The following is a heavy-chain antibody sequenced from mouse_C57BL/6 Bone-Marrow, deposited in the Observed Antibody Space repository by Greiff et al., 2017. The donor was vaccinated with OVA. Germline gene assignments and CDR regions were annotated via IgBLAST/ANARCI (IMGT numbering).Heavy chain of an antibody. J-gene: IGHJ2*01. Sequence: ESGPGLVKPSQSLSLTCSVTGYSITSGYYWNWIRQFPGNQLEWMGYISYDGSNNYNPSLKNRISITRDTSKNQFFLKLNSVTTEDTATYYCARDLGYWGQGTTLTVSS. CDR1: GYSITSGYY. V-gene: IGHV3-6*01. CDR3: ARDLGY. D-gene: IGHD4-1*01. CDR2: ISYDGSN.